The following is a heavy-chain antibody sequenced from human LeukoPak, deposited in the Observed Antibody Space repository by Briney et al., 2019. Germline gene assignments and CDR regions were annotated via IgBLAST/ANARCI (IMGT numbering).Heavy chain of an antibody. CDR1: GGSISSGDYY. Sequence: PSQTLSLTCTVSGGSISSGDYYWSWIRQPPGKGLEWIGYIYYSGSTYYNPALKSRVTISVDTSKNQFSLKLSSVTAADTAVYYCASTGYSSGWYHSRIDYWGQGTLVTVSS. D-gene: IGHD6-19*01. V-gene: IGHV4-30-4*01. CDR2: IYYSGST. J-gene: IGHJ4*02. CDR3: ASTGYSSGWYHSRIDY.